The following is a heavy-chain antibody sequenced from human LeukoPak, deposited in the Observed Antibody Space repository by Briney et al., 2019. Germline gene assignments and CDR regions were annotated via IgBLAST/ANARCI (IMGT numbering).Heavy chain of an antibody. CDR1: GGSISSYY. CDR3: ARERTTSYYYYYYMDV. CDR2: INHSGST. V-gene: IGHV4-34*01. J-gene: IGHJ6*03. D-gene: IGHD4-11*01. Sequence: PSETLSLTCTVSGGSISSYYWSWIRQPPGKGLEWIGEINHSGSTNYNPSLKSRVTISVDTSKNQFSLKLSSVTAADTAVYYCARERTTSYYYYYYMDVWGKGTTVTVSS.